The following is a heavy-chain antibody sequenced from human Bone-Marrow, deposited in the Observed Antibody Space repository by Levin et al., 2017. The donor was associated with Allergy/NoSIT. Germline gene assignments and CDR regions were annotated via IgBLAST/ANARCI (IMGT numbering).Heavy chain of an antibody. CDR2: ISHDETSI. CDR1: GFSFSRYV. Sequence: PGGSLRLSCVVSGFSFSRYVFHWVRQAPGKGLEWVAVISHDETSIIYADSVKGRFTISKDNSKNTLYLQMNTLRDEDTAMYYCATAGPTSGYADAFEIWGQGTMVTVSS. V-gene: IGHV3-30-3*01. J-gene: IGHJ3*02. D-gene: IGHD3-22*01. CDR3: ATAGPTSGYADAFEI.